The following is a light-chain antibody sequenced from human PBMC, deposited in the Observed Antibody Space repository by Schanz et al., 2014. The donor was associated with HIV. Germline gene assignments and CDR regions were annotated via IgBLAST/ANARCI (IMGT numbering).Light chain of an antibody. V-gene: IGKV3-11*01. CDR3: QQRYSGWT. CDR2: DAS. Sequence: EIVLTQSPVTLSLSPGERAALSCRASQSVRSNLAWYQQKPGQAPRLLIYDASSRAAGIPDRFSGSGSGTDFSLTISSLEPEDVAVYYCQQRYSGWTFGQGTKVEIK. J-gene: IGKJ1*01. CDR1: QSVRSN.